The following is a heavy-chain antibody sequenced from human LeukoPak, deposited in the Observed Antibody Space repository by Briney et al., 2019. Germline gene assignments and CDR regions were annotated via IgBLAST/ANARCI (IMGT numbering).Heavy chain of an antibody. V-gene: IGHV1-2*02. Sequence: GASVKVSCTASGYTFTDYYMHWVRQAPGQGLEWMGWINPTSGVTNTAQKFQGRVTMTRDTSISTTYMELSRLRSDGTAVYYCARDGGFDYWGQGTLVTVSS. CDR3: ARDGGFDY. J-gene: IGHJ4*02. CDR2: INPTSGVT. CDR1: GYTFTDYY. D-gene: IGHD3-3*01.